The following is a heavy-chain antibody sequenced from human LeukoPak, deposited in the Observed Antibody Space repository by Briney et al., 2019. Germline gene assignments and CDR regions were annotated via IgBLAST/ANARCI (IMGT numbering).Heavy chain of an antibody. J-gene: IGHJ4*02. CDR2: ISGSGGTT. V-gene: IGHV3-23*01. Sequence: GGSLRLSWAASGFTFSNYAMSWVRQAPGKGLEWVSAISGSGGTTYYADSVKGRFTISRDNSKNTLYLQMNSLRAEDTAVYYCAKDSSIAARKPDYWGQGSLVTVSS. D-gene: IGHD6-6*01. CDR1: GFTFSNYA. CDR3: AKDSSIAARKPDY.